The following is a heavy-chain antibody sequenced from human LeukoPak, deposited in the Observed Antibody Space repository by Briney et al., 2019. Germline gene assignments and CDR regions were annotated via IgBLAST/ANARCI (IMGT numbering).Heavy chain of an antibody. CDR3: ASSLTMVRGVASAPYYFDY. CDR1: GGTFSSYA. D-gene: IGHD3-10*01. CDR2: IIPIFGTA. V-gene: IGHV1-69*05. Sequence: ASVKVSCKASGGTFSSYAISWVRQAPGQGLEWMGGIIPIFGTANYAQKFQGRVTITTDESTSTAYMELSSLRSEDTAVYYCASSLTMVRGVASAPYYFDYWGQGTLVTVSS. J-gene: IGHJ4*02.